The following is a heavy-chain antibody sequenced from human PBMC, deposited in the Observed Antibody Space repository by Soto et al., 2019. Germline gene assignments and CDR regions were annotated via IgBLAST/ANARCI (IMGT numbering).Heavy chain of an antibody. J-gene: IGHJ6*03. V-gene: IGHV3-33*08. CDR2: IGEDGSNK. CDR3: ARGNYSGYDYWTLYYYYYYYMDV. D-gene: IGHD5-12*01. CDR1: GFTFSSYA. Sequence: GGSLRLSCAASGFTFSSYAMKWIRQAPGKGLEWVSLIGEDGSNKYYADSVKGRFTISRDNSKNTLYLQMNSLRAEDTAVYYCARGNYSGYDYWTLYYYYYYYMDVWGKGTTVTVSS.